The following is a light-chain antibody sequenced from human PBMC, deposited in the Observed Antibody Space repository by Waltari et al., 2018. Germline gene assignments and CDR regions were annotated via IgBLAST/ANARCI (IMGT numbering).Light chain of an antibody. CDR3: QQSDGIPFT. V-gene: IGKV1-39*01. Sequence: DIKMTQSPSSLSASIGDTVTITCRASQSVGPFLTWYQQKPGEAPNLLIYKTSHLQGGVSSRFSGSGSGTEFTLTIDNLQPEDFATYYCQQSDGIPFTFGPGT. J-gene: IGKJ2*01. CDR1: QSVGPF. CDR2: KTS.